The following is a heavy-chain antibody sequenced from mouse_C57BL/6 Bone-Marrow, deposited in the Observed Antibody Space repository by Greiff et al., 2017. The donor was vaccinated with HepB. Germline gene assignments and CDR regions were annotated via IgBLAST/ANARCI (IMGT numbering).Heavy chain of an antibody. V-gene: IGHV5-4*01. CDR1: GFTFSSYA. CDR2: ISDGGSYT. CDR3: AYRFAY. Sequence: EVQLVESGGGLVKPGGSLKLSCAASGFTFSSYAMSWVRQTPEKRLEWVATISDGGSYTYYPDNVKGRFTISRDNAKNNLYLQMSHLKSEDTAMYYCAYRFAYWGQGTLVTVSA. J-gene: IGHJ3*01.